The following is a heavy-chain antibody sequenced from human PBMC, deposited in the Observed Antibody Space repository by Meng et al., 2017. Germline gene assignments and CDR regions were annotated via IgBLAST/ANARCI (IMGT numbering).Heavy chain of an antibody. J-gene: IGHJ4*02. D-gene: IGHD3-9*01. CDR2: INTNTGNP. V-gene: IGHV7-4-1*02. CDR3: ARDISTTGYYSGGRGGFDY. CDR1: GYTFTSYA. Sequence: HVQLVQSGPELKKPGASVKVACKASGYTFTSYAMNWVRQDPGQGLEWMGWINTNTGNPTYAQGFTGRFVFSLDTSVSTAYLQISSLKAEDTAVYYCARDISTTGYYSGGRGGFDYWGQGTLVTVSS.